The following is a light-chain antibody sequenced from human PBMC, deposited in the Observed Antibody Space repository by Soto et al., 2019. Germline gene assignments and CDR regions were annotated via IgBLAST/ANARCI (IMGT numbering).Light chain of an antibody. CDR1: QSVSSN. CDR3: QQYNNWPLT. V-gene: IGKV3-15*01. Sequence: EIVMTQSPATLSVSPGERATLSCRASQSVSSNLAWYQQKPGQAPRFLIYGASTRATGIPARFSGSGSGTEFTLTFSSLQSYDFAVYYCQQYNNWPLTLGGGTKVDIK. J-gene: IGKJ4*01. CDR2: GAS.